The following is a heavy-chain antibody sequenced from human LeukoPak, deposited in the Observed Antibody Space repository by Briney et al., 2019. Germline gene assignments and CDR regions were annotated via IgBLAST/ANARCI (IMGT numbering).Heavy chain of an antibody. Sequence: SETLSLTCAVYGGSFSGYSWSWIRQPPGKGREWIGEINHVGSTNYNPSLKSRVTISVDTSKNQFSLKLSSVTAADTAVYNCARGTNYYDSSGYSATFDYWGQGTLVTVS. V-gene: IGHV4-34*01. CDR2: INHVGST. CDR3: ARGTNYYDSSGYSATFDY. CDR1: GGSFSGYS. D-gene: IGHD3-22*01. J-gene: IGHJ4*02.